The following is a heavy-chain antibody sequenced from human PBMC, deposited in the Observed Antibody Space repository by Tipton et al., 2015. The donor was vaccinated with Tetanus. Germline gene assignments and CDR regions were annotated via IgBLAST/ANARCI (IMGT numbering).Heavy chain of an antibody. CDR3: ARPFSSGWHKTPPDF. Sequence: SLRLSCAASGFTFSSYTMHWVRQAPGKGLDWVGLIYYDGSIEYYVDSVKCRFTISRDNLKNRLYLEMNSLRAEDTAMYYCARPFSSGWHKTPPDFWGQGTRVTVSS. CDR2: IYYDGSIE. J-gene: IGHJ4*02. V-gene: IGHV3-33*01. CDR1: GFTFSSYT. D-gene: IGHD6-19*01.